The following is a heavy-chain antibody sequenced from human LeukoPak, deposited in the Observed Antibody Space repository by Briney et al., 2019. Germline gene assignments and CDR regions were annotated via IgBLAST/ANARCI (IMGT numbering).Heavy chain of an antibody. CDR2: IYHSGRT. CDR1: GYSISSGYY. CDR3: ARHRSGWLQSSFDY. V-gene: IGHV4-38-2*02. Sequence: SETLSLTCTVSGYSISSGYYWGWIRQPPGKGLEWIGSIYHSGRTFYNPSLKSRVTISVDTSKNQFSLKLSSVTAADTAVYYCARHRSGWLQSSFDYWGQGTLVTVSS. D-gene: IGHD5-24*01. J-gene: IGHJ4*02.